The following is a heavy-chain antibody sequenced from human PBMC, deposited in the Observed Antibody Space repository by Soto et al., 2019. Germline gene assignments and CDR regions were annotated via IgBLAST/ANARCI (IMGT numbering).Heavy chain of an antibody. D-gene: IGHD3-10*01. J-gene: IGHJ6*02. Sequence: SVEVSCKASGFTFTNSAVQWVRQALGQRLEWIGWIVVGSGNTNYAQKFQERVTFTRDMSTSTAYMELSSLRSEDTAVYYCAAPPYYSGSGHYFYYGMDVWGQGTTVTVSS. CDR3: AAPPYYSGSGHYFYYGMDV. CDR2: IVVGSGNT. CDR1: GFTFTNSA. V-gene: IGHV1-58*01.